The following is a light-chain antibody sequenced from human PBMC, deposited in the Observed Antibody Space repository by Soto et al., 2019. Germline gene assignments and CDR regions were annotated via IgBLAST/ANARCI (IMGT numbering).Light chain of an antibody. CDR2: GAS. V-gene: IGKV3-20*01. CDR3: QQYGSSGT. CDR1: QSVSSY. J-gene: IGKJ1*01. Sequence: IVLTQSPATLYLSPGERSTLSCRASQSVSSYLAWYQQKPGQAPRLLIYGASSRATGIPDRFSGSGSGTDFTLTISRLEPEDFAVYYCQQYGSSGTFGQGTKVDIK.